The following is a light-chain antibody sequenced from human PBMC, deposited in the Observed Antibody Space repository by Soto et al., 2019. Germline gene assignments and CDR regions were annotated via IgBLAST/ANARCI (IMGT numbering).Light chain of an antibody. CDR1: QSVSSSY. Sequence: EIVLTQSPGTLSLSPGERVTLSCRASQSVSSSYLAWYQQKPGQAPRLLIFDASKRATGIPARFSGSGSGTDFTLTISSLEPEDFAVYYCQHRSNWPSWTFGEGTKVDIK. V-gene: IGKV3D-20*02. CDR2: DAS. CDR3: QHRSNWPSWT. J-gene: IGKJ1*01.